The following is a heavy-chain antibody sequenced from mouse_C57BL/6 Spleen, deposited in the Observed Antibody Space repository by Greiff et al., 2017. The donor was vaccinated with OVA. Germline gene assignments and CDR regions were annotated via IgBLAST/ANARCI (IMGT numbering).Heavy chain of an antibody. CDR1: GFTFSSYA. D-gene: IGHD2-3*01. Sequence: EVQRVESGGGLVKPGGSLKLSCAASGFTFSSYAVSWVRQTPEKRLEWVATISDGGSYTYYPDNVKGRFTISRDNAKNNLYLQMSHLKSEDTAMYYCASDGYYGAMDYWGQGTSVTVSS. CDR2: ISDGGSYT. CDR3: ASDGYYGAMDY. V-gene: IGHV5-4*01. J-gene: IGHJ4*01.